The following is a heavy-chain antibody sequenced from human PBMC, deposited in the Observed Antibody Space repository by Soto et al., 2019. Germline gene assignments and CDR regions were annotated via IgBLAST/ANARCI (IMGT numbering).Heavy chain of an antibody. Sequence: SETLSLTCAVCGGSFSGYYWSWIRQPPGKGLEWIGEINHSGSTNYNPSLKSRVTISVDTSKSQFSLKLSSVTAADTAVYYCARDPTYYYDSSGYEYAFDIWGQGTMVTVSS. CDR2: INHSGST. CDR1: GGSFSGYY. J-gene: IGHJ3*02. D-gene: IGHD3-22*01. V-gene: IGHV4-34*01. CDR3: ARDPTYYYDSSGYEYAFDI.